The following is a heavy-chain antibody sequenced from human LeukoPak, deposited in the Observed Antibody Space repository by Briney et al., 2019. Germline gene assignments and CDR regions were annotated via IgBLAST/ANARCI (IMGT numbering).Heavy chain of an antibody. CDR3: ARDLNPDVVVTAVADY. D-gene: IGHD2-21*02. CDR1: GFTFSSYS. CDR2: ISSSSSTI. V-gene: IGHV3-48*04. J-gene: IGHJ4*02. Sequence: GGSLRLSCAASGFTFSSYSMNWVRQAPGKGLEWVSYISSSSSTIYYADSVKGRFTISRDNAKNSLYLQMNSLRAEDTAVYYCARDLNPDVVVTAVADYWGQGTLVTVSS.